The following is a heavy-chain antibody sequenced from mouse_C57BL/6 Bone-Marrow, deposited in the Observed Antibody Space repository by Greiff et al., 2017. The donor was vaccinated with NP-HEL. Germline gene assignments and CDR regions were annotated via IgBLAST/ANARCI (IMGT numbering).Heavy chain of an antibody. CDR1: GYAFSSSW. D-gene: IGHD2-4*01. J-gene: IGHJ4*01. CDR3: ARCYYDYDAPLAYSAMDY. V-gene: IGHV1-82*01. Sequence: QVQLQQSGPELVKPGASVKISCKASGYAFSSSWMNWVKQRPGKGLEWIGRIYPGDGDTNYNGKFKGKATLTADKSSSTAYMQLSSLTSEDSAVYFCARCYYDYDAPLAYSAMDYWGQGTSVTASS. CDR2: IYPGDGDT.